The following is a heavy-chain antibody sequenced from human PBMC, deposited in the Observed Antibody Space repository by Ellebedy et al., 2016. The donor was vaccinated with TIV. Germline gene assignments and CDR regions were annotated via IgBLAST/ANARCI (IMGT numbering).Heavy chain of an antibody. CDR2: ISWNSGSI. Sequence: GGSLRLSXAASGFTFDGYAMHWVRQAPGKGLEWVSGISWNSGSIGYADSVKGRFTISRDNAKNSLYLQMNSLRAEDTAVYYCASGSRMGIDFDYWGQGTLVTVSS. CDR3: ASGSRMGIDFDY. V-gene: IGHV3-9*01. D-gene: IGHD3-16*01. J-gene: IGHJ4*02. CDR1: GFTFDGYA.